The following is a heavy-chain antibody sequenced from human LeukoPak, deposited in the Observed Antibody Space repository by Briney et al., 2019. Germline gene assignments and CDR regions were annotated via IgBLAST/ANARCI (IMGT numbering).Heavy chain of an antibody. D-gene: IGHD1-26*01. J-gene: IGHJ4*02. V-gene: IGHV3-23*01. CDR1: GFTFSSYA. CDR3: AKRTLTPSESHSPLDY. CDR2: ISGSGGTT. Sequence: GGSLRLSCTASGFTFSSYAMSWVRQAPGKGPEWGSTISGSGGTTYYADSVKGRFTISRDNSRNTEYLQMNSLRAEDTAVYYCAKRTLTPSESHSPLDYWGQGTLVTVSS.